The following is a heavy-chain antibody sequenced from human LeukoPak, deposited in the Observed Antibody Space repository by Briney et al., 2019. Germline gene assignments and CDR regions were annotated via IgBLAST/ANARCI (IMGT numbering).Heavy chain of an antibody. V-gene: IGHV3-9*01. CDR3: AKDIAPDYYGMDV. J-gene: IGHJ6*02. CDR1: GFTLDNIA. CDR2: ISWKSCSI. Sequence: SLRPSCAASGFTLDNIAMHWVRPAPGKGMGWDSGISWKSCSIGYADSVKERFTNSRDNDKNSLYVQMNSLRGEDTAVYYCAKDIAPDYYGMDVWGQGTTVTVSS.